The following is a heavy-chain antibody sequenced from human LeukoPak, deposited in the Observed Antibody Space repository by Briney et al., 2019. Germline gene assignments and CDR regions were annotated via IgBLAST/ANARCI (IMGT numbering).Heavy chain of an antibody. J-gene: IGHJ4*02. V-gene: IGHV4-59*01. D-gene: IGHD6-19*01. CDR3: ARSSRYNSAWFLY. CDR1: GGSISGYY. CDR2: LYYSGST. Sequence: SETLSLTFSVSGGSISGYYWSGIRQSPGKGLEWIAYLYYSGSTNYNPSLKSRVTISLDTSKMQFSLKLTSVTAPDTAVYYCARSSRYNSAWFLYWGRGTLVTVSS.